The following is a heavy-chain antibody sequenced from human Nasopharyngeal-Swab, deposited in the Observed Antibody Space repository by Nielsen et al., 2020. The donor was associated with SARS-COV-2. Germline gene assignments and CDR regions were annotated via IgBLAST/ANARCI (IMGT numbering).Heavy chain of an antibody. Sequence: GESLKISCQGSGYSFSTYWIGWVLQMPGKGLEWMGIIYPGDSTTKYRPSFQGQVTISADKSISTAYLQWSSLKASDTAMYFCARLYGGYVDYWGQGTLVTVSS. CDR1: GYSFSTYW. D-gene: IGHD4/OR15-4a*01. V-gene: IGHV5-51*01. J-gene: IGHJ4*02. CDR2: IYPGDSTT. CDR3: ARLYGGYVDY.